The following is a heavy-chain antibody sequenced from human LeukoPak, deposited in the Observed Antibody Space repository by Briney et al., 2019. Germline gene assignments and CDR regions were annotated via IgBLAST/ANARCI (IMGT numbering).Heavy chain of an antibody. CDR2: ISGNGRST. CDR3: AKEYYVLLVYALGGSFDY. CDR1: GFTFSSYA. D-gene: IGHD2-8*02. Sequence: PGGSLRLSCAASGFTFSSYAMSWVRQAPGKGLEWVSTISGNGRSTYYGDSVKGRFTISRDNSKNTLSLQMNSLRAEDTAVYHCAKEYYVLLVYALGGSFDYWGRGTLVTVSS. V-gene: IGHV3-23*01. J-gene: IGHJ4*02.